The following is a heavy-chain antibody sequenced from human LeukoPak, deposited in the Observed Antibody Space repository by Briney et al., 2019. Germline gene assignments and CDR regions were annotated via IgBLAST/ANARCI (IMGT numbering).Heavy chain of an antibody. Sequence: GPSLRLSCAPSGHYSMHWVRHAPGNGLVWVSHIHGDGSWTTYADSVKGRFTISKDHAKNTVYLQMNNLRAEDTAVYYCVSFYETYWGRGTLVTVSS. CDR3: VSFYETY. CDR1: GHYS. V-gene: IGHV3-74*01. D-gene: IGHD2-2*01. J-gene: IGHJ4*02. CDR2: IHGDGSWT.